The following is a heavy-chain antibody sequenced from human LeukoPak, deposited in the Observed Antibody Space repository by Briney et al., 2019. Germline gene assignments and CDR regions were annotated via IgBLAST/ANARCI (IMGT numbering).Heavy chain of an antibody. CDR1: GFTFDDYA. D-gene: IGHD2-21*02. CDR2: ISWNSGSI. V-gene: IGHV3-9*01. Sequence: GRSLRLSCAASGFTFDDYAMHWVRQAPGKGLEWVSGISWNSGSIGYADSVKGRFTISRDNAKNSLYLQMNSLRAEDTALYYCARERSCGGDCYSYGDYDAFDIWGQGTMVTVSS. CDR3: ARERSCGGDCYSYGDYDAFDI. J-gene: IGHJ3*02.